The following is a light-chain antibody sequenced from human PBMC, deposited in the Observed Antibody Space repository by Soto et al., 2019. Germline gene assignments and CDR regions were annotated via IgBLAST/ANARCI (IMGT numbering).Light chain of an antibody. J-gene: IGKJ2*01. V-gene: IGKV3-20*01. CDR1: QSLSNVF. CDR3: PQYATSPYT. CDR2: GAS. Sequence: DIVLTQSPGTLSLSPGEGTTLSCRASQSLSNVFLAWYLQKPGQAPRRLIYGASRRATCIPDRFSGSGSGTDFTLTITRLEPDEFAVYFCPQYATSPYTFGQGTKLEIK.